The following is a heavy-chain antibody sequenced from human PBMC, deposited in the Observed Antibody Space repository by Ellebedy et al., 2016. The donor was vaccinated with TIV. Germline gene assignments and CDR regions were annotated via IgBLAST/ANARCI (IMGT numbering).Heavy chain of an antibody. Sequence: GESLKISCSTSGFTFGDYQMTWFRQAPGKGLEWVAFIRGNAYGGTTRYAASVRGRFTISRDDSESIAYLQMSSLKSEDTAVYYCTRGLGMRPYFDNWGQGTRVTISP. D-gene: IGHD7-27*01. V-gene: IGHV3-49*03. CDR3: TRGLGMRPYFDN. CDR1: GFTFGDYQ. CDR2: IRGNAYGGTT. J-gene: IGHJ4*02.